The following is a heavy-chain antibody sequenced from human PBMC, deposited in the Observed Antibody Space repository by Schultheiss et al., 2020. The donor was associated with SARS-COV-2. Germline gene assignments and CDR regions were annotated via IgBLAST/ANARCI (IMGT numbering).Heavy chain of an antibody. J-gene: IGHJ4*02. CDR1: GFTFSSYG. V-gene: IGHV3-30*18. CDR2: ISYDGSNK. CDR3: AKDREYGIAVATLGFDY. D-gene: IGHD6-19*01. Sequence: GGSLRLSCAASGFTFSSYGMHWVRQAPGKGLEWVAVISYDGSNKYYADSVKGRFTISRDNSKNTLYLQMNSLRAEDTAVYYCAKDREYGIAVATLGFDYWGQGTLVTVSS.